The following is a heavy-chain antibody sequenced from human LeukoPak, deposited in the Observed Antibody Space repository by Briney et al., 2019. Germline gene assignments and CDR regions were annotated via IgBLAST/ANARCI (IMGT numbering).Heavy chain of an antibody. CDR2: IYYSGST. D-gene: IGHD6-13*01. J-gene: IGHJ4*02. Sequence: SETLSLTCTVSGASFSSSTYYWGWIPQPPGKGLEWIGSIYYSGSTYYNPSLKSRVTMSVDTSKNQFSLKLSSVTAADTAVYYCARHAGGISATGTRPFDYWGQGTLVTVSS. V-gene: IGHV4-39*01. CDR1: GASFSSSTYY. CDR3: ARHAGGISATGTRPFDY.